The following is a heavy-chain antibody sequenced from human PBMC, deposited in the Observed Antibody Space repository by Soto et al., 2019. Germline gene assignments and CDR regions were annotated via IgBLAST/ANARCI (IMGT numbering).Heavy chain of an antibody. CDR2: ISAYNGNT. J-gene: IGHJ6*03. CDR3: ARARYDLWSGKPAHYYYXMDV. Sequence: ASVKVSCKASGYTFTSYGISWVRQAPGQGLEWMGWISAYNGNTNYAQKLQGRVTMTTDTSTSTAYMELRSLRSDDTAVYYCARARYDLWSGKPAHYYYXMDVWGKRTTVNASS. V-gene: IGHV1-18*01. CDR1: GYTFTSYG. D-gene: IGHD3-3*01.